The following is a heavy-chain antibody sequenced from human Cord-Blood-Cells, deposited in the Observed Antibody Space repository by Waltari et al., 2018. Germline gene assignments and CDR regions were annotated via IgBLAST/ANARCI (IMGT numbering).Heavy chain of an antibody. Sequence: QVQLQESGPGLVKPSETLSLTCAVSGYSISSGYYWGWIRQPPGKGLEWIGCIYHSGSTYYNPSLKSRVTISVDTSKNQFSLKLSSVTAADTAVDYCARPNLGYSSSWSKDAFDIWGQGTMVTVSS. D-gene: IGHD6-13*01. CDR2: IYHSGST. V-gene: IGHV4-38-2*01. CDR1: GYSISSGYY. CDR3: ARPNLGYSSSWSKDAFDI. J-gene: IGHJ3*02.